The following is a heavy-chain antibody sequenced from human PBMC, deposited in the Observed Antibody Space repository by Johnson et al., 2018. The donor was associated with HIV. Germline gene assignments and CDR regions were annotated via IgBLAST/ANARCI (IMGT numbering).Heavy chain of an antibody. Sequence: VQLVESGGGVVQPGRSLRLYCAASGFTFSSYGMHWVRQAPGKGLEWVAVISYDGSNKYYADSVKGRFTISRDNSKNTLYLQMNSLRAEDTAVYYCAKDLWERYYADAFDIWGQGTMVTVSS. CDR1: GFTFSSYG. CDR2: ISYDGSNK. V-gene: IGHV3-30*19. D-gene: IGHD1-26*01. CDR3: AKDLWERYYADAFDI. J-gene: IGHJ3*02.